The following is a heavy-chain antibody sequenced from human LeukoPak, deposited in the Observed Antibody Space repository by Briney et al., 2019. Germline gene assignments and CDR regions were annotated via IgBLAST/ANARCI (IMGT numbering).Heavy chain of an antibody. CDR2: INHSGST. D-gene: IGHD2-2*01. CDR1: GGSFSGYY. Sequence: LSLTCAVYGGSFSGYYWSWIRQPPGKGLEWIGEINHSGSTNYDPSLKSRVTISVDTSKNQFSLKLSSVTAADTAVYYCARRYCSSTSCRAPYYYYYGMDVWGKGTTVTVSS. J-gene: IGHJ6*04. CDR3: ARRYCSSTSCRAPYYYYYGMDV. V-gene: IGHV4-34*01.